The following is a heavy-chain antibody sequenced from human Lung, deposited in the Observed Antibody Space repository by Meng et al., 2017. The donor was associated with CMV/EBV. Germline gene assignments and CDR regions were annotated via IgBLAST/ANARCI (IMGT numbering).Heavy chain of an antibody. V-gene: IGHV3-21*01. CDR2: ISNSGAYI. CDR3: ARDVSPRSSAYFAIYYFYALDV. J-gene: IGHJ6*02. Sequence: GEXXTISCAASGFTFSSYSMNWVRQAPGKGLEWVSSISNSGAYIYYADSVKGRFTISRDNAQNSLFLHMNSLRAEDSAVYYCARDVSPRSSAYFAIYYFYALDVGXQGTXVTVSS. D-gene: IGHD2-21*01. CDR1: GFTFSSYS.